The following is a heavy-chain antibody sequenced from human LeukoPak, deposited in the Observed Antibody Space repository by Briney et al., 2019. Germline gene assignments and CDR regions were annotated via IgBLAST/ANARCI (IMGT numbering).Heavy chain of an antibody. CDR2: IYHSGST. V-gene: IGHV4-38-2*02. Sequence: SETLSLTCTVSGCSISSGDYWGWIRQPPGKGLEWIGSIYHSGSTYYNPSLKSRVSISVDTSKIQFSLRLSSVTAADTAVYYCATIVVDPGSVYYYMDVWGKGTTMTVSS. J-gene: IGHJ6*03. CDR1: GCSISSGDY. D-gene: IGHD2-2*01. CDR3: ATIVVDPGSVYYYMDV.